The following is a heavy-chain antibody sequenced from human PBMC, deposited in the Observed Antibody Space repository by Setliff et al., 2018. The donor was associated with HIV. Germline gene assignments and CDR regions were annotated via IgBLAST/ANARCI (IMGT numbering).Heavy chain of an antibody. CDR3: VRGLGSEFDY. J-gene: IGHJ4*02. D-gene: IGHD2-15*01. CDR1: GFTFSDHY. CDR2: TTNKADSYNT. Sequence: GGSLRLSCAASGFTFSDHYMDWVRQAPGKGLEWVGRTTNKADSYNTNYAASVKGRFTIARDDSKKSLCLQMNSLKIEDTAVYYCVRGLGSEFDYWGQGTLVTVSS. V-gene: IGHV3-72*01.